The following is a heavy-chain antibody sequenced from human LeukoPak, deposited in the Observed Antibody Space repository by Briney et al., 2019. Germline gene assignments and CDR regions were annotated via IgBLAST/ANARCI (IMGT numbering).Heavy chain of an antibody. D-gene: IGHD6-13*01. CDR3: ARASYSSSWYVDGMDV. Sequence: PGGSRSLSCAAFGFTFGANYLSWIGKAPGKGRGWVHYISSSGSTIYYADSVKGRFTISRDNAKNSLYLQMNSLRAEDTAVYYCARASYSSSWYVDGMDVWGQGTTVTVSS. CDR2: ISSSGSTI. J-gene: IGHJ6*02. CDR1: GFTFGANY. V-gene: IGHV3-11*01.